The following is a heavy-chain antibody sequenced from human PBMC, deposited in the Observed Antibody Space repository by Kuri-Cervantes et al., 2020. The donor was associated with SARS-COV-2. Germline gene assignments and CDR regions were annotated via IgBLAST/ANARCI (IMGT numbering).Heavy chain of an antibody. CDR3: AKDQPRITIFGVVNDDAFDI. CDR1: GLDFSAYG. V-gene: IGHV3-30*18. Sequence: GESLKISCAGSGLDFSAYGFHWVRQAPGKGLEWVAVISYDGSNKYYADSVKGRFTISRDNSKNTLYLQMNSLRAEDTAVYYCAKDQPRITIFGVVNDDAFDIWGQGTMVTVSS. D-gene: IGHD3-3*01. CDR2: ISYDGSNK. J-gene: IGHJ3*02.